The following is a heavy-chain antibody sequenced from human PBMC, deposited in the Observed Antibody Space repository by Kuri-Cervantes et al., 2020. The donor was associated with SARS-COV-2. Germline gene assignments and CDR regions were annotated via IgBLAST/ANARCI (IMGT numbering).Heavy chain of an antibody. CDR1: GYTFTSYG. J-gene: IGHJ5*02. Sequence: ASVKVSCKASGYTFTSYGISWVRQAPGQGLEWMGWISAYNGNTKYSQKFQGRVTITRDTSASTAYMELSSLRSEDTAVYYCARVSYYDFWSGYSDNWFDPWGQGTLVTVSS. V-gene: IGHV1-18*04. D-gene: IGHD3-3*01. CDR3: ARVSYYDFWSGYSDNWFDP. CDR2: ISAYNGNT.